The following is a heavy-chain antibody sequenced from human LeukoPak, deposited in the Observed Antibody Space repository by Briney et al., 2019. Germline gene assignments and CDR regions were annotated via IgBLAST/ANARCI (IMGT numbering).Heavy chain of an antibody. CDR3: ARRTTAAWVENWFDP. Sequence: ETLSLTCTVSGGSISSSSYYWGCIRQPPGKGLEWIGSIYYSGSTYYNPSLKSRVTISVDTSKNQFSLKLSSVTAADTAVYYCARRTTAAWVENWFDPWGQGTLVTVSS. CDR1: GGSISSSSYY. D-gene: IGHD6-13*01. CDR2: IYYSGST. J-gene: IGHJ5*02. V-gene: IGHV4-39*01.